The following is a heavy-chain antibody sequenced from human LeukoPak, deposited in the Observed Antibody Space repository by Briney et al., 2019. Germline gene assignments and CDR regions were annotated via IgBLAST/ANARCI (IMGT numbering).Heavy chain of an antibody. CDR3: ARAGSSSSWLRDAFDI. CDR1: GYPFTSYD. D-gene: IGHD6-13*01. Sequence: ASVKVSCKASGYPFTSYDINWVRQATGQGLEWMGWMNPNSGNTSYAQKFQGRVTMTRNTSISTAYMELSCLRSEDTAVYYCARAGSSSSWLRDAFDIWGQGTMVTVSS. J-gene: IGHJ3*02. CDR2: MNPNSGNT. V-gene: IGHV1-8*01.